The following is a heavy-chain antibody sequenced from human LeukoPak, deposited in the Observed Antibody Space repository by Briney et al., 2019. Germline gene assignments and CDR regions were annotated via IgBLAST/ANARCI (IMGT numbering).Heavy chain of an antibody. J-gene: IGHJ3*02. CDR2: IYQSGST. CDR3: ARSGSYFSFDI. CDR1: GGSIRGGGYS. D-gene: IGHD1-26*01. V-gene: IGHV4-30-2*06. Sequence: SQTPSLTCADSGGSIRGGGYSWSWIRQSPGKGLEWIGYIYQSGSTYYNPSLKSRVTISVDRSKNQFSLKLSSLTAADTAVYYCARSGSYFSFDIWGQGTMVTVSS.